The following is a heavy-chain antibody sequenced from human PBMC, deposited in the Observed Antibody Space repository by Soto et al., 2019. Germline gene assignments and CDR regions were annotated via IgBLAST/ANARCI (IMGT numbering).Heavy chain of an antibody. CDR2: MYYTGDT. Sequence: PSETLSLTCTVSGGSIHGYYWTWSRQAPGKELEWIGYMYYTGDTNYNPSLKSRVSISIDKSKNLFSLNLTSVTAADTAIHYCARLVTGEAAGTFWFDPWGQGTQVTVSS. CDR3: ARLVTGEAAGTFWFDP. D-gene: IGHD1-1*01. J-gene: IGHJ5*02. CDR1: GGSIHGYY. V-gene: IGHV4-59*01.